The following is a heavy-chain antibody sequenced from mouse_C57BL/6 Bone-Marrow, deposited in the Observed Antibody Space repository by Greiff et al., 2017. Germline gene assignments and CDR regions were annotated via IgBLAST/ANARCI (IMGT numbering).Heavy chain of an antibody. J-gene: IGHJ3*01. Sequence: VQLQQSGAELVRPGASVKLSCTASGFNIKDDYMHWVKQRPEQGLEWIGWIDPENGDTEYASKFQGKATITADTSSNTAYLQLSSLTSEDTAVYYCTTGGLRAYWGQGTQVTVSA. V-gene: IGHV14-4*01. CDR2: IDPENGDT. CDR1: GFNIKDDY. D-gene: IGHD2-2*01. CDR3: TTGGLRAY.